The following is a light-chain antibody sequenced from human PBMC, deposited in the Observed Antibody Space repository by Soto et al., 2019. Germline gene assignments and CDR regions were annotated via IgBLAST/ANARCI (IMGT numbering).Light chain of an antibody. CDR3: QQSYITPWT. J-gene: IGKJ1*01. CDR2: GAS. CDR1: QSISSD. V-gene: IGKV1-39*01. Sequence: DIQMTQSPSSLSASVGDRVTITCRASQSISSDLNWYQEKPGKAPKLLIYGASSLQSGVPSRFNGIGSGTDFTLTISSLQPEDFATYYCQQSYITPWTFGQGTKVEIK.